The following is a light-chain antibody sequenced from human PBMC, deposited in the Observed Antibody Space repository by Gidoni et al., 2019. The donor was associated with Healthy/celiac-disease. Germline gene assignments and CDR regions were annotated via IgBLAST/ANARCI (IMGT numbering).Light chain of an antibody. V-gene: IGKV1-5*01. CDR1: QSISSW. Sequence: DIQMTQSPSTLSASVGDRVTITCRASQSISSWLAWYQQKPGKAPKLLIYDASSLESGFPSRFSGSGSGTEFTLTISSLQPDDFATYYCQQYNSYLLTFGGGTKVEIK. J-gene: IGKJ4*01. CDR2: DAS. CDR3: QQYNSYLLT.